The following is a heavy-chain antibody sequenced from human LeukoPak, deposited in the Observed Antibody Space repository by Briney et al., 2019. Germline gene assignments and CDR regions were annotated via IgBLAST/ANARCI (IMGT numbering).Heavy chain of an antibody. J-gene: IGHJ4*02. CDR2: ISYDGSNK. CDR3: ARDVMGGYVHDY. Sequence: GGSLRLSCGASGFTFSSYAMSWVRQAPGKGLEWVAVISYDGSNKYYADSVKGRFTISRDNSKNTLYLQMNSLRAEDTAVYYCARDVMGGYVHDYWGQGTLVTVSS. V-gene: IGHV3-30-3*01. CDR1: GFTFSSYA. D-gene: IGHD3-16*01.